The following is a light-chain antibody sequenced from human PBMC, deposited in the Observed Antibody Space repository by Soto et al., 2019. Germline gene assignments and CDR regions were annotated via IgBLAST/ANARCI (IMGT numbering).Light chain of an antibody. CDR3: QQSYSTPQT. V-gene: IGKV3-20*01. CDR1: QSVNSLF. CDR2: GTT. J-gene: IGKJ1*01. Sequence: EIVLTQSPGILSLSTGERATLSCRASQSVNSLFFGWHQQKPGQAPRLVIYGTTNRAAGIPDRFSGSGSGADFTLTISRLQPEDFATYYCQQSYSTPQTFGQGTKVDI.